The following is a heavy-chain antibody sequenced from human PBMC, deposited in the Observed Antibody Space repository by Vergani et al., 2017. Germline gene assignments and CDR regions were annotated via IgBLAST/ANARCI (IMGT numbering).Heavy chain of an antibody. J-gene: IGHJ5*02. D-gene: IGHD3-3*01. V-gene: IGHV1-18*01. Sequence: QVQLVQSGAEVKKPGSSVKVSCKASGGTFSSYAISWVRQAPGQGLEWMGWISAKKGDTHYAQRFQGRVTMTTDTSTTTAYMELRSLRSDDTAVYYCVKDFWSLSPGSWGQGTVVTVSS. CDR3: VKDFWSLSPGS. CDR2: ISAKKGDT. CDR1: GGTFSSYA.